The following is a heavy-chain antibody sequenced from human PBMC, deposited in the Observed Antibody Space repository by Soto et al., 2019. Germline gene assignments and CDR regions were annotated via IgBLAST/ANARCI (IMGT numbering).Heavy chain of an antibody. D-gene: IGHD4-4*01. CDR2: INAGNGNT. V-gene: IGHV1-3*01. J-gene: IGHJ4*02. CDR1: GYTFTSYA. Sequence: ASVKVSCKASGYTFTSYAMDWVRQAPGQGLEWMGWINAGNGNTKYSQKFQGRVTITRDTSASTAYMELSSLRSEDTAVYYCAREAGHDYSNYRYFDYWRQGTLVTVPQ. CDR3: AREAGHDYSNYRYFDY.